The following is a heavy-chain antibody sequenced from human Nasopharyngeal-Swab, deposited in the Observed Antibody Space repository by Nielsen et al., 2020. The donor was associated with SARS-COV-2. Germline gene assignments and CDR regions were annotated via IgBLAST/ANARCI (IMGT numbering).Heavy chain of an antibody. CDR2: IIPVFGTP. V-gene: IGHV1-69*13. CDR1: GGTFRNSG. J-gene: IGHJ5*02. Sequence: SVKVSCKSSGGTFRNSGFSWVRQAPGQGLEWMGGIIPVFGTPLYAQKFQGRVTISADESTTTTYMELSRLRSQDTAVYYCAKVRTNYGMGLNGALDPWGQGTLVTVSS. CDR3: AKVRTNYGMGLNGALDP. D-gene: IGHD4-17*01.